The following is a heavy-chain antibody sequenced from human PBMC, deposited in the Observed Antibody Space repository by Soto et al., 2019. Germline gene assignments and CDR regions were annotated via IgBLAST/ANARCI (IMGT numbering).Heavy chain of an antibody. Sequence: PSETLSLTCTVSGGSISSSSYYWGWSRQPPGKGREGIGSIYYGGSTFYNPSLKSRVTISVDRSKNQFSLKLRSVTAADTAVYYCARQGENYYGAGSYYTFNWFDPWGQGTPVTVSS. CDR3: ARQGENYYGAGSYYTFNWFDP. J-gene: IGHJ5*02. CDR1: GGSISSSSYY. CDR2: IYYGGST. V-gene: IGHV4-39*01. D-gene: IGHD3-10*01.